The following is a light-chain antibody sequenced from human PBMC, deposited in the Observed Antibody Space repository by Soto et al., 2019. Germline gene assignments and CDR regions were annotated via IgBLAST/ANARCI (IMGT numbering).Light chain of an antibody. CDR1: QRISTY. J-gene: IGKJ5*01. CDR2: GAS. Sequence: DIQMTQSPSSLSASVGDRVTITSRASQRISTYLNWYQQKPGKAPKLLIYGASTLQGGVPSRFSGSGSGTDFTLTISSLQPEDFATYYCQQSYTTSITFGQGTRLEIK. CDR3: QQSYTTSIT. V-gene: IGKV1-39*01.